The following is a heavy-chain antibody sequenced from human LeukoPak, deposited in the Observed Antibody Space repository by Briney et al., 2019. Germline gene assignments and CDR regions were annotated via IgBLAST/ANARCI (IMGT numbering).Heavy chain of an antibody. Sequence: SETLSLTCSVSGYSISYGYFWAWIRQPPGKGLEWIGSVYHSGSTHYTPSFKSRVTISVDTSKNQFSLKLSSVTAADTAVYYCAKADYDSSGYPTDYYMDVWGKGTTVTVSS. D-gene: IGHD3-22*01. CDR1: GYSISYGYF. CDR2: VYHSGST. V-gene: IGHV4-38-2*02. J-gene: IGHJ6*03. CDR3: AKADYDSSGYPTDYYMDV.